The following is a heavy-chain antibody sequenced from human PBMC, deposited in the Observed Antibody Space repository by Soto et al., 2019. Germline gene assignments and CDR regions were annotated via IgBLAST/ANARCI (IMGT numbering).Heavy chain of an antibody. V-gene: IGHV4-39*01. CDR3: ARHLLGKSGFDY. D-gene: IGHD1-1*01. CDR2: IYYSGST. J-gene: IGHJ4*02. Sequence: QLQLQESGPGLVKPSETLSLTCTVSGGSISSSSYYWGWIRQPPGKGLEWIGSIYYSGSTYYNPSLKSRVTISVDTSKNQFSLKLSSVTAADTAVYYCARHLLGKSGFDYWGQGTLVTVSS. CDR1: GGSISSSSYY.